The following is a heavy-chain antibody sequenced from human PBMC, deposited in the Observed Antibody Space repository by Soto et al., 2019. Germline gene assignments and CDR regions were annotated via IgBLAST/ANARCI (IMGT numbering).Heavy chain of an antibody. CDR2: FDPEDGET. CDR3: ATDPPVRGYFGFDY. J-gene: IGHJ4*02. CDR1: GYTLTELS. V-gene: IGHV1-24*01. Sequence: ASVKVSCKVSGYTLTELSMHWVRQAPGKGLEWMGGFDPEDGETIYAQKFQGRVTMTEDTSTDTAYMELSSLSSEDTAVYYCATDPPVRGYFGFDYWGQGTLVTVSS. D-gene: IGHD3-10*01.